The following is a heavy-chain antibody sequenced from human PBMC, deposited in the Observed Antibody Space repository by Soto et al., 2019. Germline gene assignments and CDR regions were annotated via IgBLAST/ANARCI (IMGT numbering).Heavy chain of an antibody. D-gene: IGHD3-22*01. J-gene: IGHJ6*02. Sequence: SETLSLTCTVIGGSIRSPNFSWSWIRQHPGKGPEWIGNIYYNGTTTYSPSLESRLTISLDPSKNQFSLTLKSVTAADTAVYYCARDLGDYYDSSGYEAPYYYYGMDVWGQGTTVTVSS. CDR2: IYYNGTT. CDR1: GGSIRSPNFS. CDR3: ARDLGDYYDSSGYEAPYYYYGMDV. V-gene: IGHV4-31*03.